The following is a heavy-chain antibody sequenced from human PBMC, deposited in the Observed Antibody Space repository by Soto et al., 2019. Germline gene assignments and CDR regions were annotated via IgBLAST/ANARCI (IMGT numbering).Heavy chain of an antibody. J-gene: IGHJ4*02. CDR2: IYYSGST. D-gene: IGHD6-6*01. CDR3: ARHGEAARPGYYFDY. V-gene: IGHV4-39*01. CDR1: GGSISSSSYY. Sequence: QLQLQESGPGLVKPSETLSLTCTVSGGSISSSSYYWGWIRQPPGKGLEWIGSIYYSGSTYYNPSLKSRVTISVDTSKNQFSLKLSSVTAADTAVYYCARHGEAARPGYYFDYWGQGTLVTVSS.